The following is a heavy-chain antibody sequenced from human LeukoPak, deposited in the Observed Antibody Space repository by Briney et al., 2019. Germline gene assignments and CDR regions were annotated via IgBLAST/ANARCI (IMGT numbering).Heavy chain of an antibody. CDR1: GFTFSIYD. CDR2: ISGRGVST. CDR3: AKVPRGTTFYFDY. J-gene: IGHJ4*02. Sequence: GGSLRLSCAASGFTFSIYDMSWVRQAPGKGLEWVSRISGRGVSTAYADSVKGRFTISRDSSKNTLFLQMNSLRAEDTAVYYCAKVPRGTTFYFDYWGQGTLVTVSS. D-gene: IGHD2/OR15-2a*01. V-gene: IGHV3-23*01.